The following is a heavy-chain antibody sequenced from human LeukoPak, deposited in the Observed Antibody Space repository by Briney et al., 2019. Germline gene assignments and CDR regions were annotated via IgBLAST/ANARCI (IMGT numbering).Heavy chain of an antibody. CDR1: GFTFSSYW. CDR2: IKQDGSEK. D-gene: IGHD3-3*01. V-gene: IGHV3-7*01. CDR3: ARALRLGVVIIDAFDT. Sequence: TGGSLRLSCAASGFTFSSYWMSWVRQAPGKGLEWVANIKQDGSEKYYVDSVKGRFTISRDNAKNSLYLQMNSLRAEDTAVYYCARALRLGVVIIDAFDTWGQGTMVTVSS. J-gene: IGHJ3*02.